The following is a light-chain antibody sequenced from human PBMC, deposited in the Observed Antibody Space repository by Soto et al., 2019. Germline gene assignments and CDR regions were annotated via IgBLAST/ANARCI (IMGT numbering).Light chain of an antibody. CDR2: GAS. CDR3: QQYNNWPWT. J-gene: IGKJ1*01. V-gene: IGKV3-15*01. Sequence: IVLTQSPGTLSFSPGERATLSCRASQSISDTLAWYQQKPGQAPRLLIHGASTRATGFPARFSGSGSGTDFTLTISSLQSEDFAVYYCQQYNNWPWTFGQGTKVDIK. CDR1: QSISDT.